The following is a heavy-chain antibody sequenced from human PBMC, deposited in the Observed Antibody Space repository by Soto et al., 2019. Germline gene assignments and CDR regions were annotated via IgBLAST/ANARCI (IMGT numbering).Heavy chain of an antibody. CDR1: GFTFSDYY. V-gene: IGHV3-11*01. Sequence: GGSLRLSCAASGFTFSDYYMSWIRHAPGKGLEWVSYISSSGSTIYYADSVKGRFTISRDNAKNSLYPQMNSLRAEDTAVYYCASCRSTSCYGAYFDYWGQGTLVTVSS. J-gene: IGHJ4*02. CDR2: ISSSGSTI. CDR3: ASCRSTSCYGAYFDY. D-gene: IGHD2-2*01.